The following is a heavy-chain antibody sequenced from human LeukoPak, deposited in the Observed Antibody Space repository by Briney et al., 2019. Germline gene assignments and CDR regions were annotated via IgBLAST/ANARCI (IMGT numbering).Heavy chain of an antibody. J-gene: IGHJ4*02. V-gene: IGHV4-34*01. D-gene: IGHD6-13*01. CDR2: INHSGST. Sequence: GSLRLSCAASGFTFSSYAMNWVRQPPGKGLEWIGEINHSGSTNYNPSLKSRVTISVDTSKNQFSLKLSSVTAADTAVYYCARLYSSSSCWGQGTLVTVSS. CDR1: GFTFSSYA. CDR3: ARLYSSSSC.